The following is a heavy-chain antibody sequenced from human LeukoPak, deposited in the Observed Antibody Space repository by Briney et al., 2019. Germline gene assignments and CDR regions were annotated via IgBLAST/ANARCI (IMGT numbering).Heavy chain of an antibody. CDR3: VRDFVYSTG. D-gene: IGHD2-8*02. CDR2: IKKDDGNEK. V-gene: IGHV3-7*03. J-gene: IGHJ4*02. CDR1: GFSYSGYW. Sequence: GGSLRLSCAASGFSYSGYWMSCVRQAPGKGLEWVANIKKDDGNEKYYADSVKGRFTISRDNAKNLLYLQMNSLRVEDTAVYYCVRDFVYSTGWGQGTLVTVSS.